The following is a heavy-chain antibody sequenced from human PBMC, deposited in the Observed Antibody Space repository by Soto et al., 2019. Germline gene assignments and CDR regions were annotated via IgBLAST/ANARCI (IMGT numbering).Heavy chain of an antibody. V-gene: IGHV4-34*01. J-gene: IGHJ5*02. CDR1: GGSFSAYQ. Sequence: PSETLSLTCVVYGGSFSAYQWNWIRQSPGQGLEWIGEIHHSGTTKYNPSLESRINLSVDTSKKQFSLKMFSVTAADTAIYYCARGWRFDPWGQGTQVTVSS. CDR3: ARGWRFDP. CDR2: IHHSGTT. D-gene: IGHD1-1*01.